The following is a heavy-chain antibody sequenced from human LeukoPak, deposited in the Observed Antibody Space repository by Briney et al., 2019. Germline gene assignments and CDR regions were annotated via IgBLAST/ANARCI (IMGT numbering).Heavy chain of an antibody. D-gene: IGHD6-19*01. CDR2: IRTSSCYT. CDR3: ARLGRGVAVAGSYYYYGMDV. V-gene: IGHV3-11*03. J-gene: IGHJ6*02. CDR1: GFTFSDYY. Sequence: KPGGSLILSCAASGFTFSDYYMSWIRQAPGKGLEWVSYIRTSSCYTNYADSVKGRFTISRDNAKNSLYLQMNSLRAEDTAVYYCARLGRGVAVAGSYYYYGMDVWGQGTTVTVSS.